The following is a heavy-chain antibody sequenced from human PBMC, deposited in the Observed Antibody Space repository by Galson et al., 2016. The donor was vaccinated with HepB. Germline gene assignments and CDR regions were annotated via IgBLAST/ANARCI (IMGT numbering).Heavy chain of an antibody. CDR3: AKERDTAMDYFYYYGMDV. CDR2: ISYNGRNK. Sequence: SLRLSCAVSGFTFSSYGIHWVRQAPGKGLEWVAVISYNGRNKYYADSVKGRFTISRDNSKNTLYLQMNSLRAEDTAVYYCAKERDTAMDYFYYYGMDVWGQGTTVTVSS. V-gene: IGHV3-30*18. CDR1: GFTFSSYG. J-gene: IGHJ6*02. D-gene: IGHD5-18*01.